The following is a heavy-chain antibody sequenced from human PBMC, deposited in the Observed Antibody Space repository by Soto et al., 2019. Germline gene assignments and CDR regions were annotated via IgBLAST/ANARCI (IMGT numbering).Heavy chain of an antibody. CDR3: ARDRDDNGSGNYYNRIDF. CDR1: GGIFSTYA. CDR2: IIPIFGTP. Sequence: QVQLVQSGAEVKKPGSSVKVSCKASGGIFSTYAISWLRQAPGQGLEWMGGIIPIFGTPYYAQRFQGRVTITADESTTTSYRELSRMKSEDTAVYYCARDRDDNGSGNYYNRIDFWGQGTLVTVSS. J-gene: IGHJ4*02. D-gene: IGHD3-10*01. V-gene: IGHV1-69*01.